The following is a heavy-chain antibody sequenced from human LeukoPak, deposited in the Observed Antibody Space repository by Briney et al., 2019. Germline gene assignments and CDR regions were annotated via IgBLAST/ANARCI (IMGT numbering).Heavy chain of an antibody. CDR1: GHTFTNDE. D-gene: IGHD6-13*01. Sequence: GASVKVSCKASGHTFTNDEIHWVRQAPGQGLEWMGWINPNSGGTNYAQKFQGRVTMTRDTSISTAYMELSRLRSDDTAVYYCARGELNPGIAAAGFSPGRVSDYWGQGTLVTVSS. V-gene: IGHV1-2*02. J-gene: IGHJ4*02. CDR2: INPNSGGT. CDR3: ARGELNPGIAAAGFSPGRVSDY.